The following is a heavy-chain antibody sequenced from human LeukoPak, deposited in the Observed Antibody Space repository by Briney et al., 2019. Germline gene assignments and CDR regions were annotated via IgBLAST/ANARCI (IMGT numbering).Heavy chain of an antibody. J-gene: IGHJ4*02. D-gene: IGHD4-11*01. CDR2: INPNSGGT. CDR1: GYTFTGYY. V-gene: IGHV1-2*06. Sequence: ATVKVSCKASGYTFTGYYMHWVRQAPGQGLEWMGRINPNSGGTNYAQKFQGRVTMTRVTSISTAYMELSRLRSDDTAVYYCAIVINSLGYLDYWGQGTLVNVSS. CDR3: AIVINSLGYLDY.